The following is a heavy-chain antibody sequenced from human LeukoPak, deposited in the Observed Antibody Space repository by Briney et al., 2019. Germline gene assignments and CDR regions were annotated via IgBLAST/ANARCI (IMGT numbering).Heavy chain of an antibody. V-gene: IGHV3-23*01. CDR1: GFTFSSYG. CDR3: ARSVSAWQLSLDY. Sequence: GGTLRLSCAASGFTFSSYGMSWVRQVPGKGLEWVSAISYNGDNTYYADSVKGRFTISRDNSKNTLYLQMNSLRAEDTAVYYCARSVSAWQLSLDYWGQGTLVTVSS. J-gene: IGHJ4*02. CDR2: ISYNGDNT. D-gene: IGHD2-15*01.